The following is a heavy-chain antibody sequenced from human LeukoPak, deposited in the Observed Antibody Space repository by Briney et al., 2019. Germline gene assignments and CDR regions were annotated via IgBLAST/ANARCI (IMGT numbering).Heavy chain of an antibody. CDR1: GGSFSGYY. J-gene: IGHJ6*03. CDR2: INHSGST. CDR3: ARGFSFWSGQYYYYYMDV. V-gene: IGHV4-34*01. D-gene: IGHD3-3*01. Sequence: PSETLSLTCAVYGGSFSGYYWSWIRQPPGKGLEWIGEINHSGSTNYNPSLKSRVTISVDTSKNQFSLKLSSVTAADTAVYYCARGFSFWSGQYYYYYMDVWGKGTTVTVSS.